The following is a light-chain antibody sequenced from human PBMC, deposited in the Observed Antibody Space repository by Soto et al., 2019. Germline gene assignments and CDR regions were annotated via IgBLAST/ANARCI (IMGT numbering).Light chain of an antibody. CDR2: GAS. V-gene: IGKV3-20*01. CDR3: QQYGRSVT. J-gene: IGKJ5*01. CDR1: QSVASSY. Sequence: EILLTQSPGTLSLSPGERATLSCRASQSVASSYLAWYQQKPGQAPRLLIHGASSRATGIADRFSGSGSGTDFTLTISRLEPEDFAVYYCQQYGRSVTFGQGTRLEIK.